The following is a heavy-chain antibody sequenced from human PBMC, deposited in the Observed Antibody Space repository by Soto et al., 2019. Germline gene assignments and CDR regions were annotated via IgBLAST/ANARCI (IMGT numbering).Heavy chain of an antibody. J-gene: IGHJ6*02. Sequence: QVQLVQSGAEVKKPGSSVKVSCKASGGTFSSYTISWVRQAPGQGLEWMGRIIPILGIANYAQKFQGRVTXTXXKATSTAYMELSSLRSEDTAVYYCARRDGDYQGDVWGQGTTVTVSS. CDR2: IIPILGIA. CDR1: GGTFSSYT. V-gene: IGHV1-69*02. CDR3: ARRDGDYQGDV. D-gene: IGHD4-17*01.